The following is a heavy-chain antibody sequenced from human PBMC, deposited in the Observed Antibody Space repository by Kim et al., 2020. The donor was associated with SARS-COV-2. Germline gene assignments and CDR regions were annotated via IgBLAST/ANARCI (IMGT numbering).Heavy chain of an antibody. CDR3: AKGSGWYYYGMDV. D-gene: IGHD6-19*01. Sequence: GGSLRLSCAASGFTFSSYGMHWVRQAPGKGLEWVAVISYDGSNKYYADSVKGRFTISRDNSKNTLYLQMNSLRAEDTAVYYCAKGSGWYYYGMDVWGQGTTVTVSS. J-gene: IGHJ6*02. V-gene: IGHV3-30*18. CDR2: ISYDGSNK. CDR1: GFTFSSYG.